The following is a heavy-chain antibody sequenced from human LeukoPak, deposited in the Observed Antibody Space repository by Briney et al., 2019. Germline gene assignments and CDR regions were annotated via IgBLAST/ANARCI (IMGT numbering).Heavy chain of an antibody. CDR2: IYSGGST. CDR1: GFTVSSNY. V-gene: IGHV3-66*02. D-gene: IGHD3-22*01. CDR3: ARGYYYYDSSGQPFDY. J-gene: IGHJ4*02. Sequence: GGSLRLSCAASGFTVSSNYMSWVRQAPGKGLEWVAVIYSGGSTYYADSVKGRFTISRDNSNNTLYLQMNSLRAEDTAVYYCARGYYYYDSSGQPFDYWGQGTLVTVSS.